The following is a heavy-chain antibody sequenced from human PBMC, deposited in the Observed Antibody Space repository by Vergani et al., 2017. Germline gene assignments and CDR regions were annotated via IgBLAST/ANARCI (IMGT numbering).Heavy chain of an antibody. V-gene: IGHV3-30-3*01. CDR1: GFSFGNYA. D-gene: IGHD2-8*01. Sequence: QVKLEESGGGVVQPGRSLRLSCAASGFSFGNYAMHWVRQAPGKGLEWVGVISYAGTEKKYADSVNGRFTISRDNSKKMMSLQMNSLRVKDTAVYYCARGGKGIIMVSRSTQLWGQGTQVSVS. CDR2: ISYAGTEK. J-gene: IGHJ4*02. CDR3: ARGGKGIIMVSRSTQL.